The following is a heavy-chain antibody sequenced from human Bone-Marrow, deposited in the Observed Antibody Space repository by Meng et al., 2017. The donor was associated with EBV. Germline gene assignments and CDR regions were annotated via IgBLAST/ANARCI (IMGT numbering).Heavy chain of an antibody. CDR3: ARNLLALAVNEDYFDF. Sequence: QGRLQGPGPGLVKPSGTLSLTCAVSGGSINSSNCCVWVRQPPGKGLGCIGEIYHSGGTNPSLQSRVTISVDKAKNHFSLKLRSVTAADTAVYYCARNLLALAVNEDYFDFWGQGSLVTVSS. D-gene: IGHD6-19*01. CDR1: GGSINSSNC. J-gene: IGHJ4*02. V-gene: IGHV4-4*02. CDR2: IYHSGGT.